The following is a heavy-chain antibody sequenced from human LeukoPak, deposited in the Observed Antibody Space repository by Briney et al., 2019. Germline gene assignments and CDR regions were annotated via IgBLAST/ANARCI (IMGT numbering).Heavy chain of an antibody. V-gene: IGHV3-30*18. D-gene: IGHD2-15*01. J-gene: IGHJ4*02. CDR3: AKDGGYCSGGSCYRGHDY. CDR1: GFTFSSYA. CDR2: ISYDGSNK. Sequence: GGSLRLSCAASGFTFSSYAMSWVRQAPGKGLEWVAVISYDGSNKYYADSVKGRFTISRDNSKNTLYLQMNSLRAEDTAVYYCAKDGGYCSGGSCYRGHDYWGQGTLVTVSS.